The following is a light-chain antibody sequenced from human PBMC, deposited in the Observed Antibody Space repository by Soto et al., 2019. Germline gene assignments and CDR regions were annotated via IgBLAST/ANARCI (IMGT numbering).Light chain of an antibody. V-gene: IGLV2-23*02. CDR3: CSYGCSNAPV. J-gene: IGLJ1*01. Sequence: QSALTQPASVSGSPGQSITISCTGASSDVGSYNLVSWYQQHPGKAPKLMIYEVSQRPSGVSNRFSGSKSGNTASLTISGLQAEDEADYCCCSYGCSNAPVFGAGTKLTVL. CDR2: EVS. CDR1: SSDVGSYNL.